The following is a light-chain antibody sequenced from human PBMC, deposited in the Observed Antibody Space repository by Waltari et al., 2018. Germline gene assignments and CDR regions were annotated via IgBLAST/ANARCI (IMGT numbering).Light chain of an antibody. CDR1: SFDIETSL. CDR2: END. V-gene: IGLV1-51*02. CDR3: GTWDGSLRGWV. J-gene: IGLJ3*02. Sequence: QSVLTQPPSVSAAPGQKVTISCSGNSFDIETSLVSWYQHLPVTAPKLLIYENDKRPSGIPYRLSASKSGTSATLDISGLQIGDEADYYCGTWDGSLRGWVFGGGTKLTVL.